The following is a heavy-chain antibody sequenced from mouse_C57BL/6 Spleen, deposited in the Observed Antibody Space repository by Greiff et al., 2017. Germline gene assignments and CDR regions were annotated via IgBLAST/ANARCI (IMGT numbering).Heavy chain of an antibody. CDR2: IDPETGGT. Sequence: VQLQQSGAELVRPGASVTLSCKASGYTFTDYEMHWVKQTPVHGLEWIGAIDPETGGTAYNQKFKGKAILTADKSSSTAYMELRSLTSEDSAVYYGTGHYYGSSSDYWGQGTTLTVSS. D-gene: IGHD1-1*01. V-gene: IGHV1-15*01. CDR1: GYTFTDYE. J-gene: IGHJ2*01. CDR3: TGHYYGSSSDY.